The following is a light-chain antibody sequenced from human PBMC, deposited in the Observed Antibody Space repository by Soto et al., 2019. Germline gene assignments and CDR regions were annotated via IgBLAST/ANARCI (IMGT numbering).Light chain of an antibody. J-gene: IGKJ1*01. CDR2: RTS. V-gene: IGKV3-20*01. CDR1: QSVSSSY. Sequence: EIVLTQSPGTLSLSPGERATLSCRASQSVSSSYLAWYQQKPGQAPRLLIYRTSNRATGIPDRFSGSGSGTDFTLTISRLEPEDFAVYWCQQYDSSPRTFGQGTKLDI. CDR3: QQYDSSPRT.